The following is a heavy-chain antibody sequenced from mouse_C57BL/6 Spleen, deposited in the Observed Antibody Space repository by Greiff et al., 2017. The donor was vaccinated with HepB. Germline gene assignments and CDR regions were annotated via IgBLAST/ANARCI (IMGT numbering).Heavy chain of an antibody. Sequence: EVQGVESVAELVRPGASVKLSCTASGFNIKNTYMHWVKQRPEQGLEWIGRIDPANGNTKYAPKFQGKATITADTSSNTAYLQLSSLTSEDTAIYYCAIYYYGSSYRYFDVWGTGTTVTVSS. CDR2: IDPANGNT. V-gene: IGHV14-3*01. CDR1: GFNIKNTY. J-gene: IGHJ1*03. D-gene: IGHD1-1*01. CDR3: AIYYYGSSYRYFDV.